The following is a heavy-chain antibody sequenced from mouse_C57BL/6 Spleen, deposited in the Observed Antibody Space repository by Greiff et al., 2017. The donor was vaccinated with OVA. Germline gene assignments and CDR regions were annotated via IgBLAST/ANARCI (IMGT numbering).Heavy chain of an antibody. D-gene: IGHD3-3*01. CDR3: ARRAHLGDFDY. Sequence: QVQLQQSGAELVRPGTSVKVSCKASGYAFTNYLIEWVKQRPGQGLEWIGVINPGSGGTNYNEKFKGKATLTADKSSSTAYMQLSSLTSEDSAVYFCARRAHLGDFDYWGQGTTLTVSS. CDR1: GYAFTNYL. V-gene: IGHV1-54*01. J-gene: IGHJ2*01. CDR2: INPGSGGT.